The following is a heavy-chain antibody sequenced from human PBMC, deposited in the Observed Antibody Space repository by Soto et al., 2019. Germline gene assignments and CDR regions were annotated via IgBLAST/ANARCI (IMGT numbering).Heavy chain of an antibody. CDR2: LYGSGREI. D-gene: IGHD4-17*01. Sequence: EVQLLESGGGLVQPGGSPRLSCAASGFTFSSYAMIWIRQVPGKGLEWVSGLYGSGREIHYADSVKGRFTISRDNSAYAVYLQMNNLRVDDTAVYYCAKDAVAGDGMWLAHAWGRGTAVTVSS. J-gene: IGHJ5*02. CDR3: AKDAVAGDGMWLAHA. V-gene: IGHV3-23*01. CDR1: GFTFSSYA.